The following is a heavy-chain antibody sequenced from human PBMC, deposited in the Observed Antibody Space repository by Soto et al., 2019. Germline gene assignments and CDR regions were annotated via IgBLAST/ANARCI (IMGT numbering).Heavy chain of an antibody. CDR2: IVPTVDTS. CDR3: VRVVEIPSYPDN. D-gene: IGHD1-26*01. V-gene: IGHV1-69*14. J-gene: IGHJ4*02. Sequence: QVQLVQSGAEVRQPASSVKVSCKTSGATFSSYAITWVRQAPGQGLEWMGGIVPTVDTSTYAQKFQGRVTITADKFKNTVDMALSSLRSDDNGVYYCVRVVEIPSYPDNWGQETLVTVSS. CDR1: GATFSSYA.